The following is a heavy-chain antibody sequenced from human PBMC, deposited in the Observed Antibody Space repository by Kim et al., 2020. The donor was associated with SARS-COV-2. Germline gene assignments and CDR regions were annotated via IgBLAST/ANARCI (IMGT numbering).Heavy chain of an antibody. CDR1: GFTFSSYA. Sequence: GGSLRLSCAASGFTFSSYAMSWVRQAPGKGLEWVSAISGSGGSTYYADSVKGRFTISRDNSKNTLYLQMNSLRAEDTAVYYCAKELSNTVRSGYYPYYYYYGMDVWGQGTTVTVSS. D-gene: IGHD3-3*01. V-gene: IGHV3-23*01. J-gene: IGHJ6*02. CDR3: AKELSNTVRSGYYPYYYYYGMDV. CDR2: ISGSGGST.